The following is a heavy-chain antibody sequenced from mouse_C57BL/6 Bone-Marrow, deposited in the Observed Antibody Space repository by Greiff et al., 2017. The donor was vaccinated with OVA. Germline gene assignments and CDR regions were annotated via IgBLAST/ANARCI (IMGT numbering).Heavy chain of an antibody. CDR1: GYTFTDYY. Sequence: EVQLQQSGPVLVKPGASVKMSCKASGYTFTDYYMNWVKQSHGKSLEWIGVINPYNGGTSYNQKFTGKATLTVDKSSSTAYMELNSLTSEDSAVYYCARPLYAMDYWGQGTSVTVSS. J-gene: IGHJ4*01. V-gene: IGHV1-19*01. CDR2: INPYNGGT. CDR3: ARPLYAMDY.